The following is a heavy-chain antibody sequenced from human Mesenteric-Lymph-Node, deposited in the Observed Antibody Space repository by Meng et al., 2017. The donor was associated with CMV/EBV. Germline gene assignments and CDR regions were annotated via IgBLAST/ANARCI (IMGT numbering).Heavy chain of an antibody. J-gene: IGHJ6*02. D-gene: IGHD2-2*02. CDR2: INWNGGST. Sequence: ETLSLTCAVSGFTFDDYGMSWVRQAPGKGLEWVSGINWNGGSTGYADSGKGRFTISRDNAKNTLYLQMNSLRAEDTALYYCARGGYCSSTSCYTWDYYYGMDVWGQGTTVTVSS. CDR1: GFTFDDYG. V-gene: IGHV3-20*04. CDR3: ARGGYCSSTSCYTWDYYYGMDV.